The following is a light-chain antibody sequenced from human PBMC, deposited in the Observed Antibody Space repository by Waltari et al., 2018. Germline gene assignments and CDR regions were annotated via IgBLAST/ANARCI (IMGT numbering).Light chain of an antibody. Sequence: SYVLTQPPSVSVAPGQTARITCEGNNIASKNVHWYQHKPGQAPVLVVYDDGDRPSGIPERFSGSNSWNTATLTISRVEAGDEADYYCQVWDSGSDHYVFGTVTTVTVL. J-gene: IGLJ1*01. V-gene: IGLV3-21*02. CDR3: QVWDSGSDHYV. CDR1: NIASKN. CDR2: DDG.